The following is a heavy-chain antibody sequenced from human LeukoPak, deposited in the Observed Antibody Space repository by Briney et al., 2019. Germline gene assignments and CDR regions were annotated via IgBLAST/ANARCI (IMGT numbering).Heavy chain of an antibody. J-gene: IGHJ3*02. CDR2: ISSSSSYI. CDR1: GFTFSSYS. V-gene: IGHV3-21*01. CDR3: ARDLTMVIDAFDI. D-gene: IGHD4/OR15-4a*01. Sequence: PGGSLSLSCAASGFTFSSYSMNWVRQAPGKGLEWVSSISSSSSYIYYADSVKGRFTISRDNAKNSLYLQMNSLRAEDTAVYYCARDLTMVIDAFDIWGQGTMVTVSS.